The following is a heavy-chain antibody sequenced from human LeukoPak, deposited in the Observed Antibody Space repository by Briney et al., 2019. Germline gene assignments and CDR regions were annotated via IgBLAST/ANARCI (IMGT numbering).Heavy chain of an antibody. CDR3: ARQRGDCSSTTCYFDY. J-gene: IGHJ4*02. D-gene: IGHD2-2*01. CDR1: GGSIDNYY. CDR2: IYTSGST. V-gene: IGHV4-4*09. Sequence: SETLSLTCTVSGGSIDNYYWSWIRQPPGKGLEWIGYIYTSGSTNYVPSLKSRVTISVDTSKNQFSLKLTSVTAADTAVYYCARQRGDCSSTTCYFDYWGQGTLVTVSS.